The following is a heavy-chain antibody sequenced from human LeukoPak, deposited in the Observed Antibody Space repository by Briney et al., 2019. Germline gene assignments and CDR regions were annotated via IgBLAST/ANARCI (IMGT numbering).Heavy chain of an antibody. Sequence: GGSLRLPCAASGFTFSSYAMSWVRQAPGKGLEWVSAISGSGGSTYYADSVKGRFTISRDNSKNTLYLQMNSLRAEDTAVYYCAKPALSCGSGSYFDYWGQGTLVTVSS. CDR3: AKPALSCGSGSYFDY. V-gene: IGHV3-23*01. CDR2: ISGSGGST. CDR1: GFTFSSYA. J-gene: IGHJ4*02. D-gene: IGHD3-10*01.